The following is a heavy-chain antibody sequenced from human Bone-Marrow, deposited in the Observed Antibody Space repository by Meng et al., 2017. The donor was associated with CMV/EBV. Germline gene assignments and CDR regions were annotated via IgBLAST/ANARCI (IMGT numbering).Heavy chain of an antibody. D-gene: IGHD3-3*01. CDR3: ANHYDFWSGGMDF. Sequence: GGSLRLSCAASGFTFSSYAMSWVRQAPGKGLEWVSAISGSGGSTYYADSVKGRFTISRDNSKNTLYLQMNSLRAEDTAVYDCANHYDFWSGGMDFWGQGTTVTVSS. J-gene: IGHJ6*02. V-gene: IGHV3-23*01. CDR1: GFTFSSYA. CDR2: ISGSGGST.